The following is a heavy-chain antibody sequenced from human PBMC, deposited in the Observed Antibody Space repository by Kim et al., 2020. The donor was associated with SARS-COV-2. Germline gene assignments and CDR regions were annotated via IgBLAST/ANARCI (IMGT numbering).Heavy chain of an antibody. CDR1: GFTFSSYE. CDR3: ARDGQHKAMVKSYYYGMGV. J-gene: IGHJ6*02. CDR2: ISSSGSTI. Sequence: GGSLRLSCAASGFTFSSYEMNWVRQAPGKGLEWVSYISSSGSTIYYADSVKGRFTISRDNAKNSLYLQMNSLRAEDTAVYYCARDGQHKAMVKSYYYGMGVLGPGNTGT. V-gene: IGHV3-48*03. D-gene: IGHD5-18*01.